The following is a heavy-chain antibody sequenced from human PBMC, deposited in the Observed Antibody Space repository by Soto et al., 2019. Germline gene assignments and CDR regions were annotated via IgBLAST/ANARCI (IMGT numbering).Heavy chain of an antibody. D-gene: IGHD3-22*01. CDR1: GYTFTSYG. CDR3: ARDLYYYDSSGSPLDYYYYGMDV. V-gene: IGHV1-18*01. CDR2: INAYNGNT. Sequence: ASVKVSCKASGYTFTSYGISWVRQAPGQGLEWMGWINAYNGNTNYAQKLQGRVTMTTDTSTSTAYMELRSLRSDDTAVYYCARDLYYYDSSGSPLDYYYYGMDVWGQGTTVTVSS. J-gene: IGHJ6*02.